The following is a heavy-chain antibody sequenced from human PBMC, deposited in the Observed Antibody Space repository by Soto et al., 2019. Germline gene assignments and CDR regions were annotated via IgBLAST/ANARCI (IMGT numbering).Heavy chain of an antibody. V-gene: IGHV4-34*01. Sequence: PSETLSLTCAVYGGSFSGYYLSWIRQPPGKGLEWIGEINHSGSTNYNPSLKSRVTISVDTSKNQFSLKLSSVTAADTAVYYCARRAYYDILTGPFDYWGQGTLVTVSS. J-gene: IGHJ4*02. CDR3: ARRAYYDILTGPFDY. D-gene: IGHD3-9*01. CDR2: INHSGST. CDR1: GGSFSGYY.